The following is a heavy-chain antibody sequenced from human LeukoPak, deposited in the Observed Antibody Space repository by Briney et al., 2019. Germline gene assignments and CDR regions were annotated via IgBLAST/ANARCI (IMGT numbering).Heavy chain of an antibody. CDR3: ARDYGTIFGVVTATDDAFDI. D-gene: IGHD3-3*01. CDR1: GYTFTSYG. V-gene: IGHV1-18*01. CDR2: ISAYNGNT. J-gene: IGHJ3*02. Sequence: ASVKVSCKASGYTFTSYGISWVRQAPGQGLEWMGWISAYNGNTNYAQKLQGRVTMTTDTSTSTAYMELRSLRSDDTAVYYCARDYGTIFGVVTATDDAFDIWGQGTMVTVSS.